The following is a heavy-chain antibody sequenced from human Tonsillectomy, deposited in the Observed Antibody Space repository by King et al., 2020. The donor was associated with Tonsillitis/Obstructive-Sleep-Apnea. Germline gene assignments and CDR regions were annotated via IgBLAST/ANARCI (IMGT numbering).Heavy chain of an antibody. CDR1: GYSFTSYW. CDR3: ARGIDFWSGFYIPGGD. V-gene: IGHV5-51*01. D-gene: IGHD3-3*01. J-gene: IGHJ4*02. CDR2: IYPGDTDT. Sequence: QLVHSGAEVKKPGESLKISCKGSGYSFTSYWIGWVRQIPGKGLEWMGIIYPGDTDTRYTPSFQGQVTISADQSISTAYRQRSSLKASDTAMYYCARGIDFWSGFYIPGGDWGQGTLFTVSS.